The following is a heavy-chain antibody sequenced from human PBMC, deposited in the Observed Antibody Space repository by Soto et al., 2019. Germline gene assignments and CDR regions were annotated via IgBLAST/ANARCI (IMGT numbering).Heavy chain of an antibody. J-gene: IGHJ5*02. CDR1: GGCISSAY. Sequence: SETLSLTCTVCGGCISSAYCSWIRHPPGKGLEWIGNINYVASTTYNPVLMRRVTISIDTLKNRFCLKLSSVTAADTAVYYCARVVPPIGGIFRVVVLILXDPWVQGTLVTVST. CDR2: INYVAST. CDR3: ARVVPPIGGIFRVVVLILXDP. V-gene: IGHV4-59*01. D-gene: IGHD3-3*01.